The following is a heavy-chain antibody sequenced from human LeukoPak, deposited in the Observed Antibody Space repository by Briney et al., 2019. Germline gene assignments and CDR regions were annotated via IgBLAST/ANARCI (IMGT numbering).Heavy chain of an antibody. Sequence: GGSLRLSCAASGFTFSDYWMSWVRQAPGKGLEWVANIKQDGSEKHYVDSLRGRFTISRDNAKNSLDLQMDSLRAEDTAVYFCARDLYYFDSSGYYASDLWGQGTLVTVSS. V-gene: IGHV3-7*01. CDR2: IKQDGSEK. J-gene: IGHJ5*02. CDR3: ARDLYYFDSSGYYASDL. D-gene: IGHD3-22*01. CDR1: GFTFSDYW.